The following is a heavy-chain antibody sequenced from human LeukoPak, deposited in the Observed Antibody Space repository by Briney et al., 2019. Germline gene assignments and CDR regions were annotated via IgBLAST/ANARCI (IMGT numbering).Heavy chain of an antibody. Sequence: SVKVSCKASGGTLSSYAISWVRQAPGQGLEWMGGIIPIFGTANYAQKFQGRVTITADESTSTAYMELSSLRSEDTAVYYCARTSYCGGACLEYGGEGTLVTVSS. CDR3: ARTSYCGGACLEY. CDR2: IIPIFGTA. V-gene: IGHV1-69*13. J-gene: IGHJ4*02. CDR1: GGTLSSYA. D-gene: IGHD2-21*02.